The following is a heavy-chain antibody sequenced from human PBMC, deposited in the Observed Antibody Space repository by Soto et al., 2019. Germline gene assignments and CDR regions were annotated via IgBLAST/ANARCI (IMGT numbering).Heavy chain of an antibody. CDR1: SGSISSSNW. CDR3: ARVGTIFGVVISFDP. CDR2: IYHSGST. Sequence: LSLTCAVSSGSISSSNWWSWVRQPPGKGLEWIGEIYHSGSTNYNPSLKSRVTISVDKSKNQFSLKLSSVTAADTAVYYCARVGTIFGVVISFDPWGQGTLVTV. V-gene: IGHV4-4*02. J-gene: IGHJ5*02. D-gene: IGHD3-3*01.